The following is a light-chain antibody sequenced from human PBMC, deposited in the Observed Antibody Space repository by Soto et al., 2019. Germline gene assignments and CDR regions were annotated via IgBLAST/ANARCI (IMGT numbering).Light chain of an antibody. V-gene: IGKV3-20*01. CDR1: QSVSSSY. Sequence: EIVLTQSPGTLSLSPGERATLSCRASQSVSSSYLAWYQQKPGPAPRLLIYGASSRATGIPDRFSGSGSGTDFTLTISSLEPEDFAVYYCQQCGSSPLTFGQGTKLEIK. CDR3: QQCGSSPLT. CDR2: GAS. J-gene: IGKJ2*01.